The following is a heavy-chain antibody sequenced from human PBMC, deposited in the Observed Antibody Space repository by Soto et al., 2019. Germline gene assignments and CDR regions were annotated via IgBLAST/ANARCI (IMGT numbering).Heavy chain of an antibody. V-gene: IGHV1-8*01. CDR1: GYTFTSYD. CDR2: MNPNSGNT. CDR3: ARHIAAAGILAFDI. D-gene: IGHD6-13*01. J-gene: IGHJ3*02. Sequence: GASVKVSCKASGYTFTSYDINWVRQATGQGLEWMGWMNPNSGNTGYAQKFQGRVTMTRNTSISTAYMELSSLRSEDTAVYYCARHIAAAGILAFDIWGQGTMVTVS.